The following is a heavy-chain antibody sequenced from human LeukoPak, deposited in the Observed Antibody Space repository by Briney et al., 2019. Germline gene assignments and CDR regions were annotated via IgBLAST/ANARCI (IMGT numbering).Heavy chain of an antibody. CDR1: GFTFSSYA. Sequence: GGSLRLSCAASGFTFSSYAMHWVRQAPGKGLEWVAVISYDGSNKYYADSVKGRFTISRDNSKNTLYLQMNSLRAEDTAVYYCAKETDYYDSSGYYGELDYWGQGTLVTVSS. V-gene: IGHV3-30*04. CDR3: AKETDYYDSSGYYGELDY. CDR2: ISYDGSNK. D-gene: IGHD3-22*01. J-gene: IGHJ4*02.